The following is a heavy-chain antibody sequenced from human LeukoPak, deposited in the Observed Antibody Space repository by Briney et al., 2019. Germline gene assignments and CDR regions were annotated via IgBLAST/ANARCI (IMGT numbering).Heavy chain of an antibody. CDR2: INPSGGST. J-gene: IGHJ4*02. CDR1: GYTFTSYG. CDR3: ARGPPNWGYDY. D-gene: IGHD7-27*01. Sequence: ASVKVSCKASGYTFTSYGISWVRQAPGQGLEWMGIINPSGGSTSYAQKFQGRVTMTRDTSTSTVYMELSSLRSEDTAVYYCARGPPNWGYDYWGPGTLVTVSS. V-gene: IGHV1-46*01.